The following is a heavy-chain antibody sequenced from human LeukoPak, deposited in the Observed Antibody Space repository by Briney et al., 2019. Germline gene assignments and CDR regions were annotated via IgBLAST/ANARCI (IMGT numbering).Heavy chain of an antibody. Sequence: GSLRLSCAASGFTFSGYAMSWVRQAPGKGLQWVSTISRSGDNTYYADSVKGRFTIFRDNAENMLYLQMNTLGAEDTAVYYCARDIVSGSGSLDYWGQGTLVTVSS. V-gene: IGHV3-23*01. D-gene: IGHD3-10*01. CDR3: ARDIVSGSGSLDY. CDR1: GFTFSGYA. J-gene: IGHJ4*02. CDR2: ISRSGDNT.